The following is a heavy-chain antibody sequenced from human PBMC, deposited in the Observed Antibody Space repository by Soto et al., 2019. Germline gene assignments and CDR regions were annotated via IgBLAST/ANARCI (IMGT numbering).Heavy chain of an antibody. Sequence: EVQLVESGGGLVQPGGSLRLSCAASGFTVSSNYMSWVRQAPGKGLEWVSVIYSGGSTYYGDSVKGRFSISRDNSKNTLYLQMNSLRAEDTAVYYCAMTKYDGSGYYFGYWGQGTLVTVSS. D-gene: IGHD3-22*01. V-gene: IGHV3-66*01. CDR3: AMTKYDGSGYYFGY. J-gene: IGHJ4*02. CDR1: GFTVSSNY. CDR2: IYSGGST.